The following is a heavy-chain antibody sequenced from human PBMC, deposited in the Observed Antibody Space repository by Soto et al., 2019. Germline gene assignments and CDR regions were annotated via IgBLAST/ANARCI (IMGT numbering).Heavy chain of an antibody. Sequence: PSETLSLTCTVSGGSISSGGYYWSWILQHPGKGLEWIGYIYYSGSTYYNPSLKSRVTISVDTSKNQFSPKLSSVTAADTAVYYCARGLYYYDSSGYFDYWGQGTLVTVSS. CDR1: GGSISSGGYY. J-gene: IGHJ4*02. CDR3: ARGLYYYDSSGYFDY. V-gene: IGHV4-31*03. CDR2: IYYSGST. D-gene: IGHD3-22*01.